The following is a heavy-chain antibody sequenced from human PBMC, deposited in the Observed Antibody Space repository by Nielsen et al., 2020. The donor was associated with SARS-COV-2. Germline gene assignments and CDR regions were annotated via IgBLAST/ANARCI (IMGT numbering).Heavy chain of an antibody. D-gene: IGHD1-14*01. J-gene: IGHJ6*02. CDR3: AREWGYGTHYYYGMDV. Sequence: ASVKVSCKASGYTFTNNYMHWVRQAPGQGLEWMGWINPNSGGTNYAQKFQGWVTMTRDTSISTAYMELSRLRSDDTAVYYCAREWGYGTHYYYGMDVWGQGTTVTVSS. CDR1: GYTFTNNY. CDR2: INPNSGGT. V-gene: IGHV1-2*04.